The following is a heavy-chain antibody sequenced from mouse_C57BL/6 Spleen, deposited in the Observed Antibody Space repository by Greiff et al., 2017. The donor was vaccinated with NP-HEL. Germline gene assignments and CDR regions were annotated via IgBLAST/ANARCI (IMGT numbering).Heavy chain of an antibody. CDR3: AREFSKRGAWFAY. CDR2: IYPGDGDT. J-gene: IGHJ3*01. D-gene: IGHD2-5*01. V-gene: IGHV1-80*01. Sequence: QVQLQQSGAELVKPGASVKISCKASGYAFSSYWMNWVKQRPGKGLEWIGQIYPGDGDTNYNGKFKGKATLTADKSSSTAYMQLSSLTSEDSAVYFCAREFSKRGAWFAYWGQGTLVTVSA. CDR1: GYAFSSYW.